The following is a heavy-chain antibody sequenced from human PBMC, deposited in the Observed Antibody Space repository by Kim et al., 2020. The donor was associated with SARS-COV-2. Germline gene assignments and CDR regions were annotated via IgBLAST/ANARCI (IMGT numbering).Heavy chain of an antibody. CDR3: ARGGGWFGDFSFGMDV. V-gene: IGHV4-59*01. J-gene: IGHJ6*02. Sequence: SETLSLTCSVSGASISEFYWSWIRQTPGKGLEWIGYMYYSGLTDYNPSLKSRVTLSVDTSKSQFSLKLTSLTAADTAVYYCARGGGWFGDFSFGMDVWGPRTTVIVSS. D-gene: IGHD3-10*01. CDR2: MYYSGLT. CDR1: GASISEFY.